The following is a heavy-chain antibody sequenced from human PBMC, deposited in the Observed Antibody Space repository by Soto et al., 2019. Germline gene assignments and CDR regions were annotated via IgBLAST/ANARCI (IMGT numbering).Heavy chain of an antibody. Sequence: GGSLRLSCAASGFTFSSYAMHWVRQAPGKGLEYVSAISSNGGSTYYANSVKGRFTISRDNSKNTLYLQMGSLRAEDMAVYYCARDLARSSGWSPDAFESWGKGTMVTV. CDR3: ARDLARSSGWSPDAFES. V-gene: IGHV3-64*01. CDR1: GFTFSSYA. J-gene: IGHJ3*02. D-gene: IGHD6-19*01. CDR2: ISSNGGST.